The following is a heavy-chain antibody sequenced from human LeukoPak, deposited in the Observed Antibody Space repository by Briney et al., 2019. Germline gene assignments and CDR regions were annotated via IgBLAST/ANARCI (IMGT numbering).Heavy chain of an antibody. CDR2: IKQDGSEK. CDR3: AREFTYHYGDYSDAFDI. Sequence: GGSLRLSCAASGFTFSSYWMSWVRQAPGKGLEWVANIKQDGSEKYYVDSVKGRFTISRDNAKNSLYLQMNSLRAEDTAVYYCAREFTYHYGDYSDAFDIWGQGTMVTVSS. J-gene: IGHJ3*02. CDR1: GFTFSSYW. D-gene: IGHD4-17*01. V-gene: IGHV3-7*01.